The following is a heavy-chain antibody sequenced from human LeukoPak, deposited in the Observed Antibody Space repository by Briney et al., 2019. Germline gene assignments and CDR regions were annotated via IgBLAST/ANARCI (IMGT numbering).Heavy chain of an antibody. J-gene: IGHJ4*01. CDR3: AGDPGGHGDYGD. CDR1: GGTFSSYA. D-gene: IGHD4-17*01. CDR2: IIPILGIA. Sequence: SSVKVSCKASGGTFSSYAISWVRQAPGQGLEWMGRIIPILGIANYAQKFQGRVTITADRSTRPAHMELTSRGSEDRAGYYFAGDPGGHGDYGDWGQGTPVTVSS. V-gene: IGHV1-69*04.